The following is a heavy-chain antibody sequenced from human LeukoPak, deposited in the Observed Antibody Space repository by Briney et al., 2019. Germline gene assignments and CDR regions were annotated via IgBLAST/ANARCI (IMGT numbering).Heavy chain of an antibody. J-gene: IGHJ6*02. CDR2: IKQDGSEK. Sequence: PGGSLRLSCAASGFTFSSYWMSWVRQAPGKGLEWVANIKQDGSEKYYVDSVKGRFTISRDNAKNSLYLQMNSLRAEDTAVYYCARARGVGATKKYYGMDVWGQGTTVTVSS. D-gene: IGHD1-26*01. CDR1: GFTFSSYW. V-gene: IGHV3-7*01. CDR3: ARARGVGATKKYYGMDV.